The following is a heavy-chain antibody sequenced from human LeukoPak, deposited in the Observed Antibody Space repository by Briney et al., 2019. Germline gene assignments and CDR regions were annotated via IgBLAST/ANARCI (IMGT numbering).Heavy chain of an antibody. Sequence: SETLSLTCTVSGGSISGYYWTWIRQPPGKRLQWIGYISYSGSTSSHPSLKSRVTISLDTSKNQFSLKLTSVTAADTAVYYCVRGYSGYPYYLDYWGQGTLVTVSS. D-gene: IGHD5-12*01. CDR1: GGSISGYY. V-gene: IGHV4-59*08. J-gene: IGHJ4*02. CDR3: VRGYSGYPYYLDY. CDR2: ISYSGST.